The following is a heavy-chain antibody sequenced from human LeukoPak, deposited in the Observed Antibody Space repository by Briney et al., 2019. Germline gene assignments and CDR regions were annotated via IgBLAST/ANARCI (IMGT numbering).Heavy chain of an antibody. J-gene: IGHJ4*02. CDR3: ARSNLVGYCTNGVYYTGNIFFDY. CDR1: GFTSGFNYSEFW. CDR2: ISSSSSYI. V-gene: IGHV3-21*01. Sequence: GGSLRLSCVASGFTSGFNYSEFWMNWVRQAPGKGLEWVSSISSSSSYIYYADSVKGRFTISRDNAKNSLYLQMNSLRAEDTAVYYCARSNLVGYCTNGVYYTGNIFFDYWGQGTLVTVSS. D-gene: IGHD2-8*01.